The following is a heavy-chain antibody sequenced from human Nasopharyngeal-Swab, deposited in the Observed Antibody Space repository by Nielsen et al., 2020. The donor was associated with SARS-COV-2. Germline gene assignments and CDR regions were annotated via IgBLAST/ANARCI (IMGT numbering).Heavy chain of an antibody. V-gene: IGHV4-39*01. CDR3: ARQGTRCSGGSCYWDAFDI. Sequence: WIRQPPGKGLEWIGSIYYSGSTYYNPSLKSRVTISVDTSKHQFSLKLSSVTAADTAVYYCARQGTRCSGGSCYWDAFDIWGQGTMVTVSS. CDR2: IYYSGST. D-gene: IGHD2-15*01. J-gene: IGHJ3*02.